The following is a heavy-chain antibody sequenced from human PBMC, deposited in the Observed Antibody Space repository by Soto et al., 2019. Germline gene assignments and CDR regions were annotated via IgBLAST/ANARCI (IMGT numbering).Heavy chain of an antibody. Sequence: HPGGSLRLSCAASGFTFSSYAMSWVRQAPGKGLEWVSRISGSGDNTYYADSVKGRFTISRDNSKNTLYLQMNSLRAEDTAAYYCAKEDSSGPLDYWGQGTLVTVSS. CDR2: ISGSGDNT. J-gene: IGHJ4*02. CDR1: GFTFSSYA. CDR3: AKEDSSGPLDY. V-gene: IGHV3-23*01. D-gene: IGHD6-19*01.